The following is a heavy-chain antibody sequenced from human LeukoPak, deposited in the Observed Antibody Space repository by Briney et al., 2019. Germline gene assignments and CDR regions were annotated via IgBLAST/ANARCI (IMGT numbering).Heavy chain of an antibody. CDR3: ARAGWSTAMVPYGALDY. D-gene: IGHD5-18*01. V-gene: IGHV1-46*01. CDR2: ISPSGGST. J-gene: IGHJ4*02. Sequence: GASVKVSCKASGYTFTSYYMHWVRQAHGQGLEWMGIISPSGGSTSYAQKFQGRVTITADESTSTAYMELSSLRSEDTAVYYCARAGWSTAMVPYGALDYWGQGTLVTVSS. CDR1: GYTFTSYY.